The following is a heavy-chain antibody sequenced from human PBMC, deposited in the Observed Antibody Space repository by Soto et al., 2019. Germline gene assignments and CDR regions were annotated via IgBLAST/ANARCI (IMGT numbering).Heavy chain of an antibody. D-gene: IGHD5-18*01. Sequence: SETLSLTCTVSGGSISSYYWSWIRQPPGKGLEWIGYIYYSGSTNYNPSLKSRVTISVDTSKNQFSLKLSSVTAADTAVYYCARDGYSYGSFDYWGQGTLVT. J-gene: IGHJ4*02. V-gene: IGHV4-59*01. CDR2: IYYSGST. CDR3: ARDGYSYGSFDY. CDR1: GGSISSYY.